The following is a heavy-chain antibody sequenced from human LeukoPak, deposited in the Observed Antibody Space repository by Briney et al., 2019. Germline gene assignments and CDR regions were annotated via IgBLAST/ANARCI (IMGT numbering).Heavy chain of an antibody. Sequence: GASVKVSRKASGYTFTSYGISWVRQAPGQGLEWMGWISAYNGNTNYAQKLQGRVTMTTDTSTSTAYMELRSLRPDDTAVYYCARVGITIFGVVIQYYFDYWGQGTLVTVSS. D-gene: IGHD3-3*01. CDR1: GYTFTSYG. J-gene: IGHJ4*02. CDR2: ISAYNGNT. CDR3: ARVGITIFGVVIQYYFDY. V-gene: IGHV1-18*01.